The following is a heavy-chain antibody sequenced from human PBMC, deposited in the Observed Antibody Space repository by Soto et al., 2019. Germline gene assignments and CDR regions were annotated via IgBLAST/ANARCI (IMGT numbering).Heavy chain of an antibody. CDR2: IYSGGST. CDR3: ARGDGVGYYYYGMDV. CDR1: GFTVSSNY. Sequence: EVQLVESGGGLVQPGGSLRLSCAASGFTVSSNYMSWVRQAPGKWLEWVSVIYSGGSTYYADSVKGRFTISRHNSKNTLYLHMNSLIAEDTAVYYCARGDGVGYYYYGMDVWGQGTTVTVSS. D-gene: IGHD2-8*01. J-gene: IGHJ6*02. V-gene: IGHV3-53*04.